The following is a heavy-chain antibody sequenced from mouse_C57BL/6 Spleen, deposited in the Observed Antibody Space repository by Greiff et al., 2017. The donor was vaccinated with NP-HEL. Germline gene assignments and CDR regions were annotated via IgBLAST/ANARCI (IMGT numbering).Heavy chain of an antibody. V-gene: IGHV1-59*01. CDR3: AREGALFFDY. CDR2: IDPSDSYT. J-gene: IGHJ2*01. Sequence: QVQLQQPGAELVRPGTSVKLSCKASGYTFTSYWMHWVKQRPGQGLEWIGVIDPSDSYTNYNQKFKGKATLTVDTSSSTAYMQLSSLTSEDSAVYYCAREGALFFDYWGQGTTLTVSS. CDR1: GYTFTSYW.